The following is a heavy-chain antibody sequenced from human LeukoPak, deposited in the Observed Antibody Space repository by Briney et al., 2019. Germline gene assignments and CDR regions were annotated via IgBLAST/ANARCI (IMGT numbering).Heavy chain of an antibody. CDR3: ARVRVTTPHYYYYMDV. Sequence: GGSLRLSCAASGFTFTSYNMNWVRQAPGKGLEWVSSISTSSSYIYYADSVKGRFTISRDNAKNSLYLQMNSLRAADTAVYYCARVRVTTPHYYYYMDVWGKGTTVTVSS. D-gene: IGHD4-17*01. CDR1: GFTFTSYN. V-gene: IGHV3-21*01. CDR2: ISTSSSYI. J-gene: IGHJ6*03.